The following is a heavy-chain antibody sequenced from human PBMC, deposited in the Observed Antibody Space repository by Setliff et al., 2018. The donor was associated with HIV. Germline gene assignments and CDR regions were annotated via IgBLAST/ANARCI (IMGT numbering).Heavy chain of an antibody. D-gene: IGHD3-3*01. CDR1: RSTFNSHT. CDR3: VRGVQSPPHYSYYYMDV. V-gene: IGHV1-69*02. Sequence: SVKVSCKASRSTFNSHTINWVRQGPGQGLDWMGRIIPILDVANYAQRFQGKVTITADKSTSTAYMELTSLRFDDTAMYYCVRGVQSPPHYSYYYMDVWGEGTMVTVSS. J-gene: IGHJ6*03. CDR2: IIPILDVA.